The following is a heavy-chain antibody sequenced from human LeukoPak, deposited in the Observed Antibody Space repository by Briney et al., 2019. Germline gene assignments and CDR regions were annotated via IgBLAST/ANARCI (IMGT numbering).Heavy chain of an antibody. V-gene: IGHV1-18*01. J-gene: IGHJ4*02. CDR2: ISAYNGNT. CDR1: GYTFTSYG. CDR3: AKHLGGNYFDRPFDY. Sequence: ASVKVSCKASGYTFTSYGISWVRQAPGQGLEWMGWISAYNGNTNYAQKLQGRVTMTEDTSTDTAYMELSSLRSEDTAVYYCAKHLGGNYFDRPFDYWGQGTLVTVSS. D-gene: IGHD3-22*01.